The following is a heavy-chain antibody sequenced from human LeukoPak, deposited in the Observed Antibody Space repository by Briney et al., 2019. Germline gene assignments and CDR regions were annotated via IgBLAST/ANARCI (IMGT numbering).Heavy chain of an antibody. CDR1: VFTFSSYW. CDR3: ARDAIKYYYDSSGFDHYMDV. CDR2: ITSDGGST. J-gene: IGHJ6*03. V-gene: IGHV3-74*01. D-gene: IGHD3-22*01. Sequence: GGSLRLSCAASVFTFSSYWMHWVRQAPGNGLVGVSRITSDGGSTSYADSVKGRFTISRDNAKNTLYLQMNSLRAEDTAVYYCARDAIKYYYDSSGFDHYMDVWGKGTTVTVSS.